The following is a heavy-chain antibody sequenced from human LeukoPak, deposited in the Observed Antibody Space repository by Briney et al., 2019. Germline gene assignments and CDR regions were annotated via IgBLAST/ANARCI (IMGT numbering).Heavy chain of an antibody. CDR1: GFSFSTYT. CDR3: ARARRYRSSWYHDY. J-gene: IGHJ4*02. D-gene: IGHD6-13*01. V-gene: IGHV3-48*02. Sequence: GGSLRLPCAASGFSFSTYTMNWVRQAPGKGLDWVSYISSSSSTIYYADSVKGRFTISRDNANNSLYLQMNSLRDEDTAVYYCARARRYRSSWYHDYWGQGSLVTVSS. CDR2: ISSSSSTI.